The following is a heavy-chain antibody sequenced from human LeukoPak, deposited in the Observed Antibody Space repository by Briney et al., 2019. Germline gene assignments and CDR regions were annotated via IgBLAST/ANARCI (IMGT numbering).Heavy chain of an antibody. D-gene: IGHD3-10*01. CDR1: GGSISSYY. Sequence: SETQSLTCTVSGGSISSYYWSWIRQPPGKGLEWIGYIYYSGSTNYNPSLKSRVTISVDTSKNQFSLKLSSVTAADTAVYYCARGGDMVRDPMDVWGQGTTVTVSS. CDR3: ARGGDMVRDPMDV. J-gene: IGHJ6*02. V-gene: IGHV4-59*01. CDR2: IYYSGST.